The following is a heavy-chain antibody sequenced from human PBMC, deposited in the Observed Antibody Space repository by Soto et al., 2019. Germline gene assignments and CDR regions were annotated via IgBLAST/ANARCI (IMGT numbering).Heavy chain of an antibody. V-gene: IGHV4-34*01. CDR1: GGSFSGYY. J-gene: IGHJ4*02. CDR3: ARGPAGEDIVVVPAARRYYFDY. CDR2: INHSGST. D-gene: IGHD2-2*01. Sequence: PSETMSLTCAVYGGSFSGYYWGWIRQPPGKGLEWIGEINHSGSTNYNPSLKSRVTISVDTSKNQFSLKLSSVTAADTAVYYCARGPAGEDIVVVPAARRYYFDYWGQGTLVTVSS.